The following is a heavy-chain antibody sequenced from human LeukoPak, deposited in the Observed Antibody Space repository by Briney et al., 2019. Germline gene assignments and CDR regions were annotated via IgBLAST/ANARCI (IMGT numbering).Heavy chain of an antibody. CDR1: GFSFSIYG. CDR3: ARDKDSSGSVTQLDY. D-gene: IGHD6-19*01. CDR2: ISGSGGNT. J-gene: IGHJ4*02. V-gene: IGHV3-23*01. Sequence: PGGSLRLSCEASGFSFSIYGMSWVRQAPGKGLEWVSGISGSGGNTYYAEALTGRFTVSRDNSKNTLYLQMNSLRAEDTALYYCARDKDSSGSVTQLDYWGQGTLVTVSS.